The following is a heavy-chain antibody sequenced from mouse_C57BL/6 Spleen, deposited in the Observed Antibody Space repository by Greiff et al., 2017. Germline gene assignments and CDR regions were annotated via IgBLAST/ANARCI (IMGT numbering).Heavy chain of an antibody. CDR3: ARSLITTVVARGDYAMDY. Sequence: QVQLQQSGAELVRPGASVKLSCKASGYTFTDYYINWVKQRPGQGLEWIARIYPGSGNTYYNEKFKGKATLTAEKSSSTAYMQLSSLTSEDSAVYFCARSLITTVVARGDYAMDYWGQGTSVTVSS. D-gene: IGHD1-1*01. J-gene: IGHJ4*01. CDR1: GYTFTDYY. V-gene: IGHV1-76*01. CDR2: IYPGSGNT.